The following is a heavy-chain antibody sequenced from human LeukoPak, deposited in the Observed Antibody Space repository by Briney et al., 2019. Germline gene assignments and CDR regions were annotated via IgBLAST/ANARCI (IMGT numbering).Heavy chain of an antibody. J-gene: IGHJ5*02. CDR1: GYSISSGYY. D-gene: IGHD6-19*01. V-gene: IGHV4-38-2*02. CDR3: AKGAGPPWFDP. CDR2: IYHSGST. Sequence: SETLSLTCTVSGYSISSGYYWGWIRQPPGKGLEWIGSIYHSGSTYYNPSLTSRVTISVDTSKNQISMKLSSVTAADTAVYYCAKGAGPPWFDPWGQGTLVTVSS.